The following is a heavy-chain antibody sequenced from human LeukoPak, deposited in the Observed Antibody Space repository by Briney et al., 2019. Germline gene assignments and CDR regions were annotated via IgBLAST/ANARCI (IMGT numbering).Heavy chain of an antibody. CDR2: ISYDGSNK. V-gene: IGHV3-30*03. D-gene: IGHD6-19*01. J-gene: IGHJ4*02. CDR1: GFTFTTYN. Sequence: GGSLRLSCAASGFTFTTYNINWVRQAPGKGLEWVAVISYDGSNKYYADSVKGRFTISRDNSKNTLYLQMNSLRAEDTAVYYCARPYNSGWYGDFDYWGQGTLVTVSS. CDR3: ARPYNSGWYGDFDY.